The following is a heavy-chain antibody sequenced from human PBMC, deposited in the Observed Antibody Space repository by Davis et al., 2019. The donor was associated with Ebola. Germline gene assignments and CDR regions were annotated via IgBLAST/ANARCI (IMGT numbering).Heavy chain of an antibody. J-gene: IGHJ6*02. D-gene: IGHD3-9*01. CDR2: INPNSGGT. CDR3: ARVLRYFDWPPDYYYYYGMDV. V-gene: IGHV1-2*02. CDR1: GYTFTGYY. Sequence: ASVQVSCKASGYTFTGYYMNWVRQAPGQGLEWMGWINPNSGGTNYAQKFQGRVTMTRDTSISTAYMELSRLRSDDTAVYYCARVLRYFDWPPDYYYYYGMDVWGQGTTVTVSS.